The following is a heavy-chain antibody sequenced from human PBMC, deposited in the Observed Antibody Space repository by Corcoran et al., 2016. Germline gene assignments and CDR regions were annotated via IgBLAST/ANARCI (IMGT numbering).Heavy chain of an antibody. J-gene: IGHJ3*02. CDR3: ARVDRDDDAFDI. D-gene: IGHD3-10*01. V-gene: IGHV1-2*02. CDR1: GYTFTGYY. CDR2: INPKSGGT. Sequence: QVQLVQSGAEVKKPGASVKVSCKASGYTFTGYYMHWVRQAPGQGLEWMGWINPKSGGTNYAQKFQGRVTMTRDTSISTAYMELSRLRSDDTAVYYCARVDRDDDAFDIWGQGTMVTVSS.